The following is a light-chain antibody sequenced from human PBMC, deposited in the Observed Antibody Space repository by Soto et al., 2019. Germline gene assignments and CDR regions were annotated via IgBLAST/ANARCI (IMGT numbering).Light chain of an antibody. CDR3: QQYGRSQTT. Sequence: ELVLTQSPGTLSLSPGERATLSCRASQSVSSSYLAWYQQKPGQAPRFLIYSESSRATGIPDRFSGSGSGKEFTLTISRLEPEDFAVYYCQQYGRSQTTFGQGTKVDIX. CDR2: SES. CDR1: QSVSSSY. J-gene: IGKJ1*01. V-gene: IGKV3-20*01.